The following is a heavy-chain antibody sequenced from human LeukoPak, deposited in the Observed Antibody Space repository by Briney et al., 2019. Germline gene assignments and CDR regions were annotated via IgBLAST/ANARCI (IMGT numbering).Heavy chain of an antibody. D-gene: IGHD3-22*01. V-gene: IGHV4-34*01. J-gene: IGHJ4*02. CDR3: AISRRGGYHH. CDR2: INHSGST. CDR1: GGSFSGYY. Sequence: SETLSLTRAVYGGSFSGYYWSWIRQPPGKGLEWIGEINHSGSTNYNPSLKSRVTISVDTSKNQFSLKLSSVTAADTAVYYCAISRRGGYHHWGQGTLVTVSS.